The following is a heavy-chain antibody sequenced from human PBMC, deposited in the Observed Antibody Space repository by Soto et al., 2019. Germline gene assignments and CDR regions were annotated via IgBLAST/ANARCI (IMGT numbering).Heavy chain of an antibody. Sequence: SGVSLRLSCAAAGGTFSSYSMNWVRQAPGKGLEWVSSISSSSSYIYYADSVKGRFTISRDNAKNSLYLQMNSLRAEDTAVYYCAREVGSWYGGYYYYMDVWGKGTTVTVSS. D-gene: IGHD6-13*01. J-gene: IGHJ6*03. CDR1: GGTFSSYS. V-gene: IGHV3-21*01. CDR3: AREVGSWYGGYYYYMDV. CDR2: ISSSSSYI.